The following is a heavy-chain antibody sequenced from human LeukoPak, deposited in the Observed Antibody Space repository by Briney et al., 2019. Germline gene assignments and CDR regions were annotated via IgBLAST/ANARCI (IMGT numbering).Heavy chain of an antibody. CDR1: GFTFSSYA. Sequence: PGRSLRLSCAASGFTFSSYAMHWVRQAPGKGLEWVAVISYDGSNKYYADSVKGRFTISRDNSKNTLYLQMNSLRAVDTAVYYCASAVAGTYWGQGTLVTVSS. CDR2: ISYDGSNK. J-gene: IGHJ4*02. CDR3: ASAVAGTY. D-gene: IGHD6-19*01. V-gene: IGHV3-30-3*01.